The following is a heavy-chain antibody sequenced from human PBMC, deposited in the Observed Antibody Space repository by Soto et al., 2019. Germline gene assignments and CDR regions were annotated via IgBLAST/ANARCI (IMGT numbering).Heavy chain of an antibody. CDR1: GFIFSGSA. V-gene: IGHV3-73*01. CDR2: IRSKSKSDAT. J-gene: IGHJ6*02. CDR3: TRQKADYYYYGMDV. Sequence: GGSLRLSCAASGFIFSGSAMHWVRQAPGKGLEWVGRIRSKSKSDATAYAASVKGRFTISRDDSKNTAYLQMKSLKTEDTAVYYCTRQKADYYYYGMDVWGQGTTVTVSS.